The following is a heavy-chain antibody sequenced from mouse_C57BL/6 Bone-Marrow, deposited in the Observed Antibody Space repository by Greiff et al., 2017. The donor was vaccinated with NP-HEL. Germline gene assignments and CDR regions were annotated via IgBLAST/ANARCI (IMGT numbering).Heavy chain of an antibody. CDR1: GFNIKDDY. CDR3: TTVVARAMDY. D-gene: IGHD1-1*01. V-gene: IGHV14-4*01. J-gene: IGHJ4*01. Sequence: VQLQQSGAELVRPGASVKLSCTASGFNIKDDYMHWVKQRPEQGLEWIGWIDPENGDTEYASKFQGKATITAYTSSNTAYLQLSSLTSEDTAVYYCTTVVARAMDYWGQGTSVTVSS. CDR2: IDPENGDT.